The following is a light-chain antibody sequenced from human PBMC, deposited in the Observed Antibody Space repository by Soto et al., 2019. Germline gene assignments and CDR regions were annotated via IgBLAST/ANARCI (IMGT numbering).Light chain of an antibody. CDR3: QQSYRTPYT. J-gene: IGKJ2*01. CDR1: QSSSNY. Sequence: DIQMTQSPSSLSASVGDRVTITCRASQSSSNYLNWYQQKPGKAPKLLIYAASSLQSGVPSRFSGSGSGTDCPLTIRSFQPEDLTTYYCQQSYRTPYTFGQGTKLESK. V-gene: IGKV1-39*01. CDR2: AAS.